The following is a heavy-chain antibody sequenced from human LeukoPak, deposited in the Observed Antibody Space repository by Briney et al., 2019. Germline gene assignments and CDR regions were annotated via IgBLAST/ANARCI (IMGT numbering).Heavy chain of an antibody. D-gene: IGHD3-22*01. V-gene: IGHV3-21*01. CDR1: GITFSAYT. J-gene: IGHJ4*02. CDR3: ASDRSLIASLYYFDN. Sequence: PGGSLRLSCAASGITFSAYTMNWVRQAPGKGLEWVSSISGSGSYILYADSVKGRFTISRDNAKNSLYLQMNSLRAEDTAVYYCASDRSLIASLYYFDNWGQGTLVTVSS. CDR2: ISGSGSYI.